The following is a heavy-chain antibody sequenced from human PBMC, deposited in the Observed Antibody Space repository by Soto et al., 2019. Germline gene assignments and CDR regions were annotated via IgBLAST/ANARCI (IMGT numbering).Heavy chain of an antibody. V-gene: IGHV3-23*01. J-gene: IGHJ4*02. Sequence: EVQLLESGGGLVQPGGSLRLSCAASGFTFSSYAMSWVRQAPGKGLEWVSAISGSGGSTYYADSVKGRFTISRDNSKNTLYLQMNSLRAEDTAVYYCAKDHRRGYSGYAYYFDYWGQGTLVTVSS. CDR2: ISGSGGST. D-gene: IGHD5-12*01. CDR1: GFTFSSYA. CDR3: AKDHRRGYSGYAYYFDY.